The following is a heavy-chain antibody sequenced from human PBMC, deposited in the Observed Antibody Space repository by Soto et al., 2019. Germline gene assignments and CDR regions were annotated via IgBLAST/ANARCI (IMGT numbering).Heavy chain of an antibody. D-gene: IGHD3-10*01. CDR2: INWNGGST. CDR3: ARDSDGSAKSAFDI. CDR1: GFTFDDYG. V-gene: IGHV3-20*04. J-gene: IGHJ3*02. Sequence: PGGSLRLSCAASGFTFDDYGMSWVRQAPGKGLEWVSGINWNGGSTGYADSVKGRFTISRDNAKNSLYLQMNSLRAEDTAVYYCARDSDGSAKSAFDIWGQGTMVTVSS.